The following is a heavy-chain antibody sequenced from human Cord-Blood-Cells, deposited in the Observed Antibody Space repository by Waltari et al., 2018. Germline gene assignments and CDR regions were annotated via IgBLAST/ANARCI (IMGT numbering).Heavy chain of an antibody. CDR2: INTNSGGT. Sequence: VQLVQSGAEVKKPGASVKVSCKASGYTFSGYYMHWVRQAPGQGLEWMGRINTNSGGTNDAQKFQGRVTLTMDTSISTAYMELSRLRSDDTAVYYCARDRSDAFDIWGQGTMVTVSS. J-gene: IGHJ3*02. CDR1: GYTFSGYY. CDR3: ARDRSDAFDI. V-gene: IGHV1-2*06.